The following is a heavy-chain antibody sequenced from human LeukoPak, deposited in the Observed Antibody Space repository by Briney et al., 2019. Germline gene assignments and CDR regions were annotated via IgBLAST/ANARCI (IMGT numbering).Heavy chain of an antibody. CDR2: IIPILGIA. CDR3: ARDNKLGSSFGYDY. J-gene: IGHJ4*02. D-gene: IGHD5-18*01. Sequence: SVKVSCKASGGTFSSYAISWVRQAPGQGLEWMGRIIPILGIANYAQKFQGRVTITADKSTSAAYMELSSLRSDDTAVYYCARDNKLGSSFGYDYWGQGTLVTVSS. V-gene: IGHV1-69*04. CDR1: GGTFSSYA.